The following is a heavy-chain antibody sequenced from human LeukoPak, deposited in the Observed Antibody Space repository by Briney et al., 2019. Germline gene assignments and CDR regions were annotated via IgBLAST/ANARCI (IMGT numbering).Heavy chain of an antibody. CDR1: GFTFSSYS. D-gene: IGHD4/OR15-4a*01. CDR2: ISSSISTI. V-gene: IGHV3-48*01. CDR3: ARLVPSYYMDV. J-gene: IGHJ6*03. Sequence: GGSLRLSCAASGFTFSSYSMNWVRQAPGKGLEWVSYISSSISTIYYADSVKGRFTISRDNAKNSLYLQMNSLRAEDTAVYYWARLVPSYYMDVWGKGTTVTVSS.